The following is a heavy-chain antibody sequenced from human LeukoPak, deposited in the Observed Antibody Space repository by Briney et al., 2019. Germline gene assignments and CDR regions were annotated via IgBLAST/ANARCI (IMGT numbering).Heavy chain of an antibody. J-gene: IGHJ4*02. CDR2: IYYSGST. V-gene: IGHV4-31*03. D-gene: IGHD6-13*01. CDR1: GGSISSGGYY. CDR3: ARESSAAGVLYYFDY. Sequence: KASETLSLTCTVSGGSISSGGYYWSWIRQHPGKGLEWIGYIYYSGSTYYNPSLKSRVTISVDTSKNQFSPKLSSVTAADTAVYYCARESSAAGVLYYFDYWGQGTLVTVSS.